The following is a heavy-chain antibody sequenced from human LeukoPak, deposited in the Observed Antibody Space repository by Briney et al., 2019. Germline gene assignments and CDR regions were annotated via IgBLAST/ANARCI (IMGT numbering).Heavy chain of an antibody. J-gene: IGHJ3*02. V-gene: IGHV3-30*03. CDR2: ISYDGSNK. D-gene: IGHD3-10*01. CDR1: GFTFSNYD. Sequence: GGSLRLSWAASGFTFSNYDMHWVRQAPVKGLEWVAVISYDGSNKYYADSVKGRFTISRDNSKNTLYLQMNSLRPQDTAVYYCARGGSYYASGSYFAFDIWGQGTMVTVSS. CDR3: ARGGSYYASGSYFAFDI.